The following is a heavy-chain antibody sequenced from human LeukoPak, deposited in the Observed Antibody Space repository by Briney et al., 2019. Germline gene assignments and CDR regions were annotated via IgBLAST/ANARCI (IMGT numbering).Heavy chain of an antibody. J-gene: IGHJ6*02. D-gene: IGHD6-13*01. V-gene: IGHV3-11*01. Sequence: PGGSLRLSCAASGFTFSDYYMSWIRQAPGKGLEWVSYISSSGSTIYYADSVKGRFTISRDNAKNSLYLQMNSLRAEDTAVYYCARDDSGYSSSWYPHYYYYGMDVWGQGTTVTVSS. CDR3: ARDDSGYSSSWYPHYYYYGMDV. CDR1: GFTFSDYY. CDR2: ISSSGSTI.